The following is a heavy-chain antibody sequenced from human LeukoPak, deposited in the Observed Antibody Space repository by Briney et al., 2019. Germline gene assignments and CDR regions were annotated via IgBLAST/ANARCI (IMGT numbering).Heavy chain of an antibody. CDR1: GFTFSSYW. V-gene: IGHV3-7*03. CDR2: IKQDGSEK. Sequence: GGSLRLSCAASGFTFSSYWMSWVRQAPGKGLEWVANIKQDGSEKYYVDSVKGRFTISGDNAKNSLYLQMNSLRAEDTAVYYCARDLLIGPIRYCSSTSCYSDGMDVWGQGTTVTVSS. CDR3: ARDLLIGPIRYCSSTSCYSDGMDV. J-gene: IGHJ6*02. D-gene: IGHD2-2*02.